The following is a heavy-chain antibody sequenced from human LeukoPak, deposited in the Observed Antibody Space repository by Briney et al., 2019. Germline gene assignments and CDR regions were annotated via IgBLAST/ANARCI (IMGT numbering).Heavy chain of an antibody. V-gene: IGHV3-11*05. CDR1: GFXFSDYY. CDR2: ISSSSSYT. D-gene: IGHD3/OR15-3a*01. CDR3: ARDDFLAGYYRGYFDY. Sequence: GGSLRLSCEASGFXFSDYYISWIRQAPGKGLEWVSYISSSSSYTNYADSVKGRFTISRDNAKNSLYLQMNSLRAEDTAVYYCARDDFLAGYYRGYFDYWGQGTLVTVSS. J-gene: IGHJ4*02.